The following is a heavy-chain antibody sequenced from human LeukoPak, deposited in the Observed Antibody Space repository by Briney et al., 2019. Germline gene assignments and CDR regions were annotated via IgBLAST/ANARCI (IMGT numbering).Heavy chain of an antibody. CDR1: VGAITGYY. V-gene: IGHV4-59*01. CDR2: LHFGGST. CDR3: ARGYSTSWTYYFDY. D-gene: IGHD6-13*01. Sequence: SETLSLTCTVSVGAITGYYWGWIRQPPGKGLDWIGHLHFGGSTNYNPSLKSRVTISVDTSKNHFSLKLSSVTAADTAVYYCARGYSTSWTYYFDYWGQGALVTVSS. J-gene: IGHJ4*02.